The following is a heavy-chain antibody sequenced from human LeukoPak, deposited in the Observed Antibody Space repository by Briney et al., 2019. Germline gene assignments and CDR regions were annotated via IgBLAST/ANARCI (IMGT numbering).Heavy chain of an antibody. CDR2: INHSGST. CDR3: ERGVGVLLAYYFDY. D-gene: IGHD3-10*01. Sequence: LETLSLTCAVYGGSFSTYYWSWIRQPPGKGLECVGEINHSGSTNYNPSLKSRVTISVDTSKNQFSLKLSSVTAADTAVYYCERGVGVLLAYYFDYWGRGTLVTVSS. V-gene: IGHV4-34*01. CDR1: GGSFSTYY. J-gene: IGHJ4*02.